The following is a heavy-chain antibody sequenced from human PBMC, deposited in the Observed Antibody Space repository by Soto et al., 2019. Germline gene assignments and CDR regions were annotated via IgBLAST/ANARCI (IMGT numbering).Heavy chain of an antibody. CDR3: GRERPSNYSYVGGFDY. J-gene: IGHJ4*02. Sequence: SETLSLTCTVSGGSISSYYWSWIRQPPGKGLEWIGYIYYSGSTNYNPSLKSRVTISVDTSKNQFSLKLSSVTAADTAVYYCGRERPSNYSYVGGFDYWGQGTLVTVSS. D-gene: IGHD4-4*01. CDR2: IYYSGST. V-gene: IGHV4-59*01. CDR1: GGSISSYY.